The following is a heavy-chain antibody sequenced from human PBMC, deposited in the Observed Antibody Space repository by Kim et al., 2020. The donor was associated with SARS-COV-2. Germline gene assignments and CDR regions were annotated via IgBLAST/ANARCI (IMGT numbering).Heavy chain of an antibody. CDR1: GFTFSSYG. D-gene: IGHD6-6*01. CDR3: ANSGAARPLDY. CDR2: ISYDGSNK. J-gene: IGHJ4*02. V-gene: IGHV3-30*18. Sequence: GGSLRLSCAASGFTFSSYGMHWVRQAPGKGLEWVAVISYDGSNKYYADSVKGRFTISRDNSKNTLYLQMNSLRAEDTAVYYCANSGAARPLDYWGQGTLVTVSS.